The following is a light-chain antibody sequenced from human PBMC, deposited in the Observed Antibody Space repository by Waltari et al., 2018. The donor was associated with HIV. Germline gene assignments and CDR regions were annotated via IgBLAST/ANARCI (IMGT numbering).Light chain of an antibody. CDR1: KLGDKY. J-gene: IGLJ2*01. CDR2: QDN. CDR3: QAWDSSTVV. Sequence: YELTQPPSVSVSPGQTASITCSGDKLGDKYACWYQQKPGQSPVLVIYQDNKRPSGIPERFSGSNSGNTATLTISGTQAMDEADYYCQAWDSSTVVFGGGTKLTVL. V-gene: IGLV3-1*01.